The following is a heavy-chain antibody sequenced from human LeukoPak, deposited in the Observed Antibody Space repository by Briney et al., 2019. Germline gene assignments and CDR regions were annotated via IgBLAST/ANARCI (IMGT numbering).Heavy chain of an antibody. CDR3: AKRITMIVGGYYYYYMDV. V-gene: IGHV3-23*01. CDR2: ISGSGGST. J-gene: IGHJ6*03. D-gene: IGHD3-22*01. CDR1: GFTFSSYG. Sequence: PGGSLRLSCAASGFTFSSYGMSWVRQARGKGLEWVSSISGSGGSTYYADSVKGRFTISRDNSKNTLYLQMNSLRAEDTAVYYCAKRITMIVGGYYYYYMDVWGKGTTVTISS.